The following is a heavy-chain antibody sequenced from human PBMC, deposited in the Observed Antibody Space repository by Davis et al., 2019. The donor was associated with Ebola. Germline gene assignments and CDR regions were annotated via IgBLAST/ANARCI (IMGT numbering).Heavy chain of an antibody. Sequence: SVKVSCKASGGTFSTYAISWVRQAPGQGLEWMGGIIPIFGTTNYAQKFQGRVAITADESTSTAYMELNSLRSEESAVYYCVRDYNGSWFGWFDPWGQGTLVTVSS. CDR2: IIPIFGTT. D-gene: IGHD6-13*01. CDR1: GGTFSTYA. V-gene: IGHV1-69*13. CDR3: VRDYNGSWFGWFDP. J-gene: IGHJ5*02.